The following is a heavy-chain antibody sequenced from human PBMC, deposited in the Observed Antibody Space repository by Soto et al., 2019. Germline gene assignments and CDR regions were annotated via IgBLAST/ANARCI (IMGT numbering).Heavy chain of an antibody. V-gene: IGHV1-18*01. CDR2: ISAYNGNT. J-gene: IGHJ4*02. CDR1: GYTFTSYG. D-gene: IGHD4-17*01. CDR3: ASGTVTVGGVDDY. Sequence: QVHLLHLGAEGKKPGASLKAPCKASGYTFTSYGISWLRKAPGQGLEWMGWISAYNGNTNYAQKLQGRVTMTPDTSTSTAYMELRSVRSDDTAVYYCASGTVTVGGVDDYWGQGTLVTVSS.